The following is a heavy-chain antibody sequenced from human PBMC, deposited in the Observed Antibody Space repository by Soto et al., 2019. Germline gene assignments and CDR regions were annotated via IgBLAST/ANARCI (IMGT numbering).Heavy chain of an antibody. D-gene: IGHD6-19*01. CDR2: ISGRGDST. CDR1: GFTFSTYV. CDR3: AKWKGLIAVSVPSPFDY. V-gene: IGHV3-23*01. Sequence: PVGSLRLSCAASGFTFSTYVMSWVRQAPGKGLEWVSTISGRGDSTVYADSVEGRITIPRYNSKNTLYLHMATPRDGDKAGFYCAKWKGLIAVSVPSPFDYWGQGTLVTVSS. J-gene: IGHJ4*02.